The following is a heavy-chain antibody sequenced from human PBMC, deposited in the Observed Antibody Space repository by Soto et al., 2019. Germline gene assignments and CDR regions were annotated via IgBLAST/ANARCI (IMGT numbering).Heavy chain of an antibody. D-gene: IGHD5-18*01. Sequence: QVQLVESGGGLVKPGGSLRLSCAASGFTSSDYYMSWIRQAPGKGLEWVSSISRSGTTIYYADSVKGRFTISRDNAKNSLYLQMNSLRAEDTAVYYCERDERGEGIQLWTRSRDQDGMDVWGQGTTVTVSS. CDR2: ISRSGTTI. CDR1: GFTSSDYY. J-gene: IGHJ6*02. V-gene: IGHV3-11*01. CDR3: ERDERGEGIQLWTRSRDQDGMDV.